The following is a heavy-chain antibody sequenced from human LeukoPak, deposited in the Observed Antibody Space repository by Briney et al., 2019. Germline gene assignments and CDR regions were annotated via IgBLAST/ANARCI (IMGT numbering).Heavy chain of an antibody. V-gene: IGHV3-7*01. CDR3: ANVPATATGYDY. CDR2: INQDGTEK. Sequence: GGSLRLSCAASQFTFTTYWMSWVRQAPGKGLEWVANINQDGTEKYYVDSVKGRFTISRDNAQNSLYLQMNSLRDKDTAVYYCANVPATATGYDYWGQGTLVTVSS. J-gene: IGHJ4*02. CDR1: QFTFTTYW. D-gene: IGHD2-2*01.